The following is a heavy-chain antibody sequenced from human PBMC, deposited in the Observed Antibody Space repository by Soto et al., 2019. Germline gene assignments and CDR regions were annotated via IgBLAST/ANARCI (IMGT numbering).Heavy chain of an antibody. CDR2: ISGSGGST. V-gene: IGHV3-23*01. D-gene: IGHD4-17*01. CDR3: AKRTVRWYFDL. Sequence: EVQLLESGGGLVQPGGSLRLSCAASGFTFSSYAMNWVRQAPGKGLEWVSVISGSGGSTYYADAGQGRFTISRDKSDNALYLPMKSLRADDTAVYHCAKRTVRWYFDLWGRGNLGTVSS. J-gene: IGHJ2*01. CDR1: GFTFSSYA.